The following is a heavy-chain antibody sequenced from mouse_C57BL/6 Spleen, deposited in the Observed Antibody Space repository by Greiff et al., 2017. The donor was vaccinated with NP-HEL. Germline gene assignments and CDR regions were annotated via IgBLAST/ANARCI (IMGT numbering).Heavy chain of an antibody. J-gene: IGHJ1*03. CDR2: IWSGGST. CDR3: ARNQNRYFDV. Sequence: QVQLKESGPGLVQPSQSLSITCTVSGFSLTSYGVHWVRQSPGKGLEWLGVIWSGGSTDYNAAFISRLSISKDNSKSQVFFKMNSLQADDTAIYYCARNQNRYFDVWGTGTTVTVSS. V-gene: IGHV2-2*01. CDR1: GFSLTSYG.